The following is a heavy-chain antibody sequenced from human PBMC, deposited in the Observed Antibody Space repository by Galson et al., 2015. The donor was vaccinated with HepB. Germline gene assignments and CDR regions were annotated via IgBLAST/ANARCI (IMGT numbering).Heavy chain of an antibody. Sequence: CAISGDSVSSNSAAWNWIRQSPSRGLEWLGRTYYRSKWYNDYAVSVKSRITINPDTSKNQFSLQLNSVTPEDTAVYYCARDRRDGSSWFPPFKYWGQGTLVTVSS. CDR3: ARDRRDGSSWFPPFKY. J-gene: IGHJ4*02. CDR2: TYYRSKWYN. CDR1: GDSVSSNSAA. D-gene: IGHD6-13*01. V-gene: IGHV6-1*01.